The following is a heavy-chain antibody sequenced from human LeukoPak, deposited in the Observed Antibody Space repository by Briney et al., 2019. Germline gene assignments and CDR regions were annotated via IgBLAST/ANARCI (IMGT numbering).Heavy chain of an antibody. J-gene: IGHJ2*01. CDR2: INPNSGGT. CDR1: GYIFTGIY. V-gene: IGHV1-2*02. CDR3: ARAPWYFDL. Sequence: ASVNVSCKASGYIFTGIYMHWVRQAPGQGLEWMGWINPNSGGTDYAQKFQGRVTMTRDASINTAYMELSRLISDDTAVYYCARAPWYFDLWGRGTLVTVSS.